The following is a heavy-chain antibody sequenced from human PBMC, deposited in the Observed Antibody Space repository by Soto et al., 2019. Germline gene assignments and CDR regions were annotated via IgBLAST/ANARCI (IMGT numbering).Heavy chain of an antibody. Sequence: EVQLVETGGGLIQPGGALRLSCAASGFIVSSHYMSWVSQAPGKGLEWVSALYSGGSTYYTDSVEGRFTISRDVSKNILYLQMDSLRADDTAVYYCARDRGDGSSVSCYGSFYYGMDVWGQGTTVIVSS. CDR1: GFIVSSHY. J-gene: IGHJ6*02. V-gene: IGHV3-53*02. D-gene: IGHD2-2*01. CDR2: LYSGGST. CDR3: ARDRGDGSSVSCYGSFYYGMDV.